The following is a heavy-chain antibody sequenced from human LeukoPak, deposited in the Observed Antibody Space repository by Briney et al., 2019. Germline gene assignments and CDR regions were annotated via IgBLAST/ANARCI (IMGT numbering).Heavy chain of an antibody. J-gene: IGHJ4*02. CDR2: INSDGSST. Sequence: GGSLRLSCAASGFTFSSYWMHWVRQAPGEGLVGVSCINSDGSSTSYADSVKGRFTISRDNAKNTLYLQMNSLRAEDTAVYFCARVLSDYYGSGSPDYWGQGTLVTVSS. CDR1: GFTFSSYW. CDR3: ARVLSDYYGSGSPDY. V-gene: IGHV3-74*01. D-gene: IGHD3-10*01.